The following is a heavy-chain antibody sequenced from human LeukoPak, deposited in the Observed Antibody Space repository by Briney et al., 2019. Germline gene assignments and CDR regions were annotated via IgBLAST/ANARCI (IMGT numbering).Heavy chain of an antibody. CDR1: GFTFSSYA. V-gene: IGHV3-30*14. CDR2: ISYDGSNK. D-gene: IGHD3-16*01. Sequence: GGSLRLSCAASGFTFSSYAMHWVRQAPGKGLEWVAVISYDGSNKYYADSVKGRFTISRDNSKNTLYLQMNSLRAEDTAVYYCARDGGSYWGQGTLVTVSS. CDR3: ARDGGSY. J-gene: IGHJ4*02.